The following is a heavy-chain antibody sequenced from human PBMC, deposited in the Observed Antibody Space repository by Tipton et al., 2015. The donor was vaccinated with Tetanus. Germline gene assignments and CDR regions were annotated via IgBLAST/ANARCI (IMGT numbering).Heavy chain of an antibody. J-gene: IGHJ5*02. CDR3: TRDPYYGGYGWFDP. CDR1: GGSVSSGSYY. Sequence: LRLSCTVSGGSVSSGSYYWNWIRQPPGKGLEWIEYISYSGSSRFNPSLYGRVTMSVDKSKNQFSLKLTSATAADTAVYYCTRDPYYGGYGWFDPWGQGALVSVSA. D-gene: IGHD2-21*01. V-gene: IGHV4-61*01. CDR2: ISYSGSS.